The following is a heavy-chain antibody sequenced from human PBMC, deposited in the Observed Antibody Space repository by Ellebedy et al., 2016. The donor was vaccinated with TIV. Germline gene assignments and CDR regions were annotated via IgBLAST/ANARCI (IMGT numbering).Heavy chain of an antibody. D-gene: IGHD2-15*01. Sequence: MPSETLSLTCAVYGGSFSGYYWSWIRQPPGKGLEWIGESNHSGSTNYNPSLKSRVTISVDTSKNQFSLKLSSVTAADTAVYYCARGRYCSGGSCYRSYYYGMDVWGQGTTVTVSS. V-gene: IGHV4-34*01. CDR1: GGSFSGYY. CDR2: SNHSGST. CDR3: ARGRYCSGGSCYRSYYYGMDV. J-gene: IGHJ6*02.